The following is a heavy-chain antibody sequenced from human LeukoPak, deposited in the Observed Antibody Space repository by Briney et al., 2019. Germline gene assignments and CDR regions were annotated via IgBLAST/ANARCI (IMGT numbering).Heavy chain of an antibody. V-gene: IGHV1-2*06. CDR3: ARGPNDWFGY. J-gene: IGHJ5*01. CDR2: INPNSGGT. Sequence: ASVKLSCKASGYTFTGYYMHWVRQAPGQGLEWMGRINPNSGGTNYAQKFQGRVTMTRDTSISTAYMELSRLRSDDAAVYYCARGPNDWFGYWGQGTLVTVSS. D-gene: IGHD2-8*01. CDR1: GYTFTGYY.